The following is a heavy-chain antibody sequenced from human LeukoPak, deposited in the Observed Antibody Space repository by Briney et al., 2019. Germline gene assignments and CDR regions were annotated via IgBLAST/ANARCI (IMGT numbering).Heavy chain of an antibody. J-gene: IGHJ6*02. CDR1: GGSISSGGYY. CDR3: ARGTYYYYGMDV. V-gene: IGHV4-31*03. Sequence: SETLSLTCTVSGGSISSGGYYWSWIRQHPGKGLEWIGYIYYSGSTYYNPSLKSRVTISVDTSKNQFPLKLSSVTAADTAVYYCARGTYYYYGMDVWGQGTTVTVSS. CDR2: IYYSGST.